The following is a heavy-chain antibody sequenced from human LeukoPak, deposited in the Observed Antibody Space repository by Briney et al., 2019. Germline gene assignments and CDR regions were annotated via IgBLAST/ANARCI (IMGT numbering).Heavy chain of an antibody. CDR1: GGTFSSYA. D-gene: IGHD3-9*01. J-gene: IGHJ4*02. V-gene: IGHV1-2*02. Sequence: ASVKASCKASGGTFSSYAISWVRQAPGQGLEWMGWINPNSGGTNYAQKFQGRVTMTRDTSISTAYMELSRLRSDDTAVYYCARMYYDILTGYPRYYFDYWGQGTLVTVSS. CDR2: INPNSGGT. CDR3: ARMYYDILTGYPRYYFDY.